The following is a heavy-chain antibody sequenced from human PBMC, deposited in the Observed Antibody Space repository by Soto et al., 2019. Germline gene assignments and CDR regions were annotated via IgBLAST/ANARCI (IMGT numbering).Heavy chain of an antibody. V-gene: IGHV4-34*01. Sequence: QVQLQQWGAGLLKHSETLSLTCAVYGGSFSGYYWSWIRQPPGKGLEWIGEINHSGSTNYNPSLKSRVTISVDTSKNQCSLKLSSVTAADTAVYYCARGRSSSWSYYFDYWGQGTLVTVSS. J-gene: IGHJ4*02. CDR3: ARGRSSSWSYYFDY. CDR1: GGSFSGYY. D-gene: IGHD6-13*01. CDR2: INHSGST.